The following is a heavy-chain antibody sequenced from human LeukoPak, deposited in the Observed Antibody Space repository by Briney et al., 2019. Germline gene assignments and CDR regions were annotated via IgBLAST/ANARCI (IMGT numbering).Heavy chain of an antibody. CDR2: IYYSGST. Sequence: SETLSLACTVSGGSINSYYWSWIRQPPGKGLEWIGYIYYSGSTNYNPSLKSRVTISVDTSKNQFSLKLSSVTAADTAVYYCATAIGGYSPKYYFDYWGQGTLVTVSS. CDR1: GGSINSYY. CDR3: ATAIGGYSPKYYFDY. J-gene: IGHJ4*02. V-gene: IGHV4-59*12. D-gene: IGHD1-26*01.